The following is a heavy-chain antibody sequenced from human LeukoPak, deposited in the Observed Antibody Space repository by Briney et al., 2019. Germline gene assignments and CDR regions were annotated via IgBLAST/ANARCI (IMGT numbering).Heavy chain of an antibody. CDR1: GGSISSRSFY. D-gene: IGHD1-26*01. CDR3: ARHRSGSYWRAFDI. CDR2: IYYSGTT. J-gene: IGHJ3*02. V-gene: IGHV4-39*01. Sequence: PSETLSLTCTVSGGSISSRSFYWGWLRQPPGRGLEWIGTIYYSGTTYYNPSLRSRVTISVDTSTNQFSLKLSAVTAADTAVYYCARHRSGSYWRAFDIWGQGTMVTVSS.